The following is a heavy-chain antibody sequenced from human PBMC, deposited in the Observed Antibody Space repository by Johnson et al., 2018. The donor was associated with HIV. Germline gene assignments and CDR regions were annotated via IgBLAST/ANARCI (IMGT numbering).Heavy chain of an antibody. CDR1: GFTFDDYG. V-gene: IGHV3-20*04. J-gene: IGHJ3*02. D-gene: IGHD1-26*01. Sequence: VQLVESGGGLVKPGGSLRLSCAASGFTFDDYGMSWVRQPPGKGLEWVSGINWNGGRTGYADSVKGRLTISRDNAKNSLYLQMNSLRAEDTALYYCARAVGGSYHDAFDSWGQGTMVTVSS. CDR3: ARAVGGSYHDAFDS. CDR2: INWNGGRT.